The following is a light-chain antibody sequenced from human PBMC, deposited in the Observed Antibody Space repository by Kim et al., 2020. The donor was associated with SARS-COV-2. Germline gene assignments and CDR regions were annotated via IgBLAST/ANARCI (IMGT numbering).Light chain of an antibody. V-gene: IGLV1-44*01. CDR3: AAWDDSLKGVV. CDR1: SSNIGNHI. Sequence: GQTVTISCSGSSSNIGNHIVNWYHHLPGTAPKLLIYTNNQRPSGVPDRFSGSKSGTSASLAISGLQSEDEADYYCAAWDDSLKGVVFGGGTKLTVL. CDR2: TNN. J-gene: IGLJ2*01.